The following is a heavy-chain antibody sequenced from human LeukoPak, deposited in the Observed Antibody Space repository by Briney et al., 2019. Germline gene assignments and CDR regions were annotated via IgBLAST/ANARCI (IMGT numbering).Heavy chain of an antibody. Sequence: GGSLRLSCAASGFTFSSYAMSWVRQAPGKGLEWVSAINGGGGSTYYADSVKGRFTISRDNSKNTLYLQMNSLRAEDTAVYYCAKSEYYDSSGYYEGALYYWGQGTLVAVSS. D-gene: IGHD3-22*01. J-gene: IGHJ4*02. V-gene: IGHV3-23*01. CDR2: INGGGGST. CDR3: AKSEYYDSSGYYEGALYY. CDR1: GFTFSSYA.